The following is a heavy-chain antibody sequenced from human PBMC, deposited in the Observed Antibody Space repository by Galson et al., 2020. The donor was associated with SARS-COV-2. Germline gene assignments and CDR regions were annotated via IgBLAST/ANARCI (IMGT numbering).Heavy chain of an antibody. CDR3: AKLPEVEYSSSSVDY. CDR2: ISWNSGSI. D-gene: IGHD6-6*01. CDR1: GFTFDDYA. Sequence: GGSLRLSCAASGFTFDDYAMHWVRQAPGKGLEWVSGISWNSGSIGYADSVKGRFTISRDNAKNSLYLQMNSLRAEDTALYYCAKLPEVEYSSSSVDYWGQGTLVTVSS. J-gene: IGHJ4*02. V-gene: IGHV3-9*01.